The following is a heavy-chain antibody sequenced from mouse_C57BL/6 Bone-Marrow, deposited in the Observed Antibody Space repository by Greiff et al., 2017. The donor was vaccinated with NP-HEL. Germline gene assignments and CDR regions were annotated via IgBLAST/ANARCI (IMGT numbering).Heavy chain of an antibody. Sequence: EVKLMESGEGLVKPGGSLKLSCAASGFTFSSYAMSWVRQTPEKRLEWVAYISSGGDYIYYADTVKGRFTISRDNARNTLYLQMSSLKSEDTAMYYCTRDTITTVVVPFDDWGQGNTRTVSS. CDR3: TRDTITTVVVPFDD. CDR1: GFTFSSYA. J-gene: IGHJ2*01. V-gene: IGHV5-9-1*02. D-gene: IGHD1-1*01. CDR2: ISSGGDYI.